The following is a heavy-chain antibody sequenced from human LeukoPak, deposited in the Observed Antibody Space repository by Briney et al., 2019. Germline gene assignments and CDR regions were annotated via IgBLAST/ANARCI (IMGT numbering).Heavy chain of an antibody. D-gene: IGHD3-22*01. CDR1: GGSISSGSYY. V-gene: IGHV4-30-2*03. J-gene: IGHJ4*02. Sequence: PSQTLSLTCTVSGGSISSGSYYWSWIRQPAGKGLEWIGSIYYSGSTYYNPSLKSRVTISVDTSKNQFSLKLSSVTAADTAVYYCARLWSYYYDSSGYWYWGQGTLVTVSS. CDR2: IYYSGST. CDR3: ARLWSYYYDSSGYWY.